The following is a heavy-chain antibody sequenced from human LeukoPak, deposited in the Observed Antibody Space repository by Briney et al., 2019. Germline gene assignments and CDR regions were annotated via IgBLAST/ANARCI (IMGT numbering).Heavy chain of an antibody. Sequence: SETLSLTCTVSGGSISSYYWSWIRQPAGKGLEWIGRIYTSGSTNYNPSLKSRVPMSVDTPKNQFSLNLSAVHAADPAVYYCARDSYYYGSGSYPLDYWAREPWSPSPQ. CDR1: GGSISSYY. J-gene: IGHJ4*02. D-gene: IGHD3-10*01. V-gene: IGHV4-4*07. CDR2: IYTSGST. CDR3: ARDSYYYGSGSYPLDY.